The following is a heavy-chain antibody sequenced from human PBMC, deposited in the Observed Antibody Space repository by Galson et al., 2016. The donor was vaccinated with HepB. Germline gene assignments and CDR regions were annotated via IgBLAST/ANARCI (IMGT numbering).Heavy chain of an antibody. D-gene: IGHD6-13*01. J-gene: IGHJ4*02. CDR2: INQDGSVE. V-gene: IGHV3-7*03. Sequence: WVANINQDGSVEKYADSVRGRFTVFKDNAKNSVYLQLNSLSADDTAMFYCARIAADGSTFDYWGQGTLVTVSS. CDR3: ARIAADGSTFDY.